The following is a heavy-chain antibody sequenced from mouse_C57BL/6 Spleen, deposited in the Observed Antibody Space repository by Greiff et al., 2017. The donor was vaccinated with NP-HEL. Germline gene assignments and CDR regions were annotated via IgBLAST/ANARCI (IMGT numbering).Heavy chain of an antibody. J-gene: IGHJ1*03. V-gene: IGHV5-17*01. Sequence: EVQLVESGGGLVKPGGSLKLSCAASGFTFSDYGMHWVRQAPEKGLEWVAYISSGSSTIYYADTVKGRFTISRDNAKNTLFLQMTSLRSEDTAMYYCARPGPSYWYFDVWGTGTTVTVSS. D-gene: IGHD4-1*01. CDR2: ISSGSSTI. CDR1: GFTFSDYG. CDR3: ARPGPSYWYFDV.